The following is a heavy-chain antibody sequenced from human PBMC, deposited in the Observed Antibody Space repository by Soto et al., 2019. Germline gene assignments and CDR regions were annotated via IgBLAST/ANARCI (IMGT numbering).Heavy chain of an antibody. CDR3: ARLYCSSTSCLNWFDP. CDR1: GYTFTSYA. V-gene: IGHV1-3*01. J-gene: IGHJ5*02. Sequence: QVQLVQSGAEVKKPGASVKVSCKASGYTFTSYAMHWVRQAPGQRLEWMGWINAGNGNTKYSQKFQGRVTITRDTSASTADMELSSLRSEDTAVYYCARLYCSSTSCLNWFDPWGQGTLVTVSS. CDR2: INAGNGNT. D-gene: IGHD2-2*01.